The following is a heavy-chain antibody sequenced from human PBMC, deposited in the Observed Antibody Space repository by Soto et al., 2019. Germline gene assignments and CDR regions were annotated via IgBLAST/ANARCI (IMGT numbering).Heavy chain of an antibody. J-gene: IGHJ4*02. Sequence: GALRLSCAASGFTFSSYWMHWVRQAPGKGLVWVSRINSDGSSTSYADSVKGRFTISRDNAKNTLYLQMNSLRAEDTAVYYCASFLPTTGTTGIDYWGQGTLVTVSS. CDR2: INSDGSST. V-gene: IGHV3-74*01. D-gene: IGHD1-7*01. CDR1: GFTFSSYW. CDR3: ASFLPTTGTTGIDY.